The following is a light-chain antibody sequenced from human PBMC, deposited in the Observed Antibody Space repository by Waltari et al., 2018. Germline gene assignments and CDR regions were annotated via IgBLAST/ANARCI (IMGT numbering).Light chain of an antibody. Sequence: SSELTQDPAVSVALGQTVRITCQGDSLGSYCASWYQQKPGQAPVLVIYGKNNRPSGIPDRFSGSSSGNTASLTITGAQAEDEADYYCNSRDSSGNHVVFGGGTKLTVL. CDR3: NSRDSSGNHVV. CDR1: SLGSYC. CDR2: GKN. V-gene: IGLV3-19*01. J-gene: IGLJ2*01.